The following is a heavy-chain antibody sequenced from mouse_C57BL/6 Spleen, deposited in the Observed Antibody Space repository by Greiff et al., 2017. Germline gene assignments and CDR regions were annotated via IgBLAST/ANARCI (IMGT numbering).Heavy chain of an antibody. CDR3: ARELIYDGFFAY. D-gene: IGHD2-3*01. V-gene: IGHV5-4*01. J-gene: IGHJ3*01. CDR1: GFTFSSYA. CDR2: ISDGGSYT. Sequence: EVKLQESGGGLVKPGGSLKLSCAASGFTFSSYAMSWVRQTPEKRLEWVATISDGGSYTYYPDNVKGRFTISRDNAKNNLYLQMSHLKSEDTAMYYCARELIYDGFFAYWGQGTLVTVSA.